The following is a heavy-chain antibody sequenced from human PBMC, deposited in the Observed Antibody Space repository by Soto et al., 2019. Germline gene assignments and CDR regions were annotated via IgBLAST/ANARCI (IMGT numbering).Heavy chain of an antibody. CDR3: AREAIAAAGLRAYNWFDP. Sequence: SVKVSCKASGGTFSSYAISWVRQAPGQGLEWMGGIIPIFGTANYAQKFQGRVTITADESTSTAYMELSSLRSEDTAVYYCAREAIAAAGLRAYNWFDPWGQGTLVTVSS. D-gene: IGHD6-13*01. CDR1: GGTFSSYA. CDR2: IIPIFGTA. J-gene: IGHJ5*02. V-gene: IGHV1-69*13.